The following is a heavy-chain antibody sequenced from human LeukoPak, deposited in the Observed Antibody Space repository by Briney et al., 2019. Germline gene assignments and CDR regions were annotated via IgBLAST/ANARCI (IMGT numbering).Heavy chain of an antibody. CDR2: IIAYTGDT. Sequence: AAGKVSFKAAGYTFICYGLSWVRQAPGQGLEWRGWIIAYTGDTMYAQNLQGRLTMTTDTSTSTAYMELTTLRSDDTAVYFCARLGTDYWGQGTLVVVSS. CDR1: GYTFICYG. CDR3: ARLGTDY. D-gene: IGHD3-16*01. V-gene: IGHV1-18*01. J-gene: IGHJ4*02.